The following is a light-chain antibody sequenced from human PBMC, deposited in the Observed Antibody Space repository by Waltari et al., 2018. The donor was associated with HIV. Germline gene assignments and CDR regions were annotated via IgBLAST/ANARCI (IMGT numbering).Light chain of an antibody. CDR1: QSILYISNNQNY. Sequence: DFVVTQSPDSLAVSLSARATLHCNSNQSILYISNNQNYLAWYQQKAGQRPKLLIYWAYIRESGVPDRFSGSGSETDFTLTISSLQAEDVAVYYCQQYSDVPYTFGQGTKLEIK. CDR3: QQYSDVPYT. CDR2: WAY. V-gene: IGKV4-1*01. J-gene: IGKJ2*01.